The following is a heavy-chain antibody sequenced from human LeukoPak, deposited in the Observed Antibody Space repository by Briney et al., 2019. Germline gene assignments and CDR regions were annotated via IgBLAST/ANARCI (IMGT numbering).Heavy chain of an antibody. CDR3: AKGLGQWLVPSVYFDY. CDR1: GFTFSDYY. CDR2: ISSSGSTI. D-gene: IGHD6-19*01. Sequence: PGGSLRLSCAASGFTFSDYYMSWIRQAPGKGLEWVSYISSSGSTIYYADSVKGRFTISWDNAKNALYLQMNSLRDEDTAVYYCAKGLGQWLVPSVYFDYWGQGTLVTVSS. J-gene: IGHJ4*02. V-gene: IGHV3-11*01.